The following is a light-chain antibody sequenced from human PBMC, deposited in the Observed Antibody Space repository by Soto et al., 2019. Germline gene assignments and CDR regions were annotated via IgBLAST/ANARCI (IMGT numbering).Light chain of an antibody. V-gene: IGKV3-15*01. Sequence: EIVMTQSPVTLSVSPGERGTLSCRASQSVGSNLAWHQQRCGQPPRLLVFGASTRATGIPARFSGSGSGTEFTLTISSLQSEDFAVYYCHQYDSWHETFGQGTKVDIK. J-gene: IGKJ1*01. CDR2: GAS. CDR3: HQYDSWHET. CDR1: QSVGSN.